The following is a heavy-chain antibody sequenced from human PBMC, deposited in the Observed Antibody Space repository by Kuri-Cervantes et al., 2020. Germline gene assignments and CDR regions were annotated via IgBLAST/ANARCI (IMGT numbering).Heavy chain of an antibody. CDR1: GFTFSSYT. J-gene: IGHJ6*02. D-gene: IGHD1-26*01. CDR3: ARGRWELLYYGMDV. Sequence: GGSLRLSCAASGFTFSSYTMNWVRQAPGKGLVWVSRINSDGSTTNYADSVKGRFTITRDNAKNTMYLQMNSLRAEDTAVYYCARGRWELLYYGMDVWGQGTTVTVSS. V-gene: IGHV3-74*01. CDR2: INSDGSTT.